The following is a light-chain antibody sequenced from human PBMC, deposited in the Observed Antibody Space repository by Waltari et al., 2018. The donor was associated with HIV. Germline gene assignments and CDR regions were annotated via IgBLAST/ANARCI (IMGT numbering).Light chain of an antibody. V-gene: IGLV1-44*01. Sequence: QSVLTQPPSASGTPGQRVTISCSGSSSSIGNYTINWYRQLPGMATKLTIYSNNQLPSGVPDRFSGSKSGTSASLAISGLQSEDDADYSCSTWDASLNGWVFGGGTKLTVL. J-gene: IGLJ3*02. CDR2: SNN. CDR1: SSSIGNYT. CDR3: STWDASLNGWV.